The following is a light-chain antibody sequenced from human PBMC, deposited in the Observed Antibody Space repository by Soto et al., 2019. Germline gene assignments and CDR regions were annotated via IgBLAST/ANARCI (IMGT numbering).Light chain of an antibody. CDR3: QQYDSSPPI. Sequence: EIVLTQSPGTLSLSPGERATISCRASQSVSSSYLAWYQQKPGQAPRLLIYRASSRATGIPDRFSGSGSGTDFTLTISRLEPEDFAVYYCQQYDSSPPIFGGGTKVEIK. J-gene: IGKJ4*01. V-gene: IGKV3-20*01. CDR2: RAS. CDR1: QSVSSSY.